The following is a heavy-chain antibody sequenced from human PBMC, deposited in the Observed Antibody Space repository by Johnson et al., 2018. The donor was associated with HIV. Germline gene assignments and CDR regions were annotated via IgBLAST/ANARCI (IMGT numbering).Heavy chain of an antibody. CDR2: INWNGGRT. J-gene: IGHJ3*02. CDR1: GFIFDDYG. Sequence: VQLVESGGGVVRPGGSLRLSCAASGFIFDDYGMSWVRQAPGKGLEWVSGINWNGGRTGYADSVKGRFTISRDNPKNSLYLQMNSLRAEDRALYYCAKDRSLLRRSAFDIWGQGTMVTVSS. D-gene: IGHD6-25*01. V-gene: IGHV3-20*04. CDR3: AKDRSLLRRSAFDI.